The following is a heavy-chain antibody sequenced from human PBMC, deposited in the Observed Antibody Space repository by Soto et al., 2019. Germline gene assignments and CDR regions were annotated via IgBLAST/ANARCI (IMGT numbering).Heavy chain of an antibody. V-gene: IGHV5-51*01. CDR3: ARIYGDSQTPYYYYYYMDV. D-gene: IGHD4-17*01. CDR2: IYPGDSDT. CDR1: GYSFTSYW. J-gene: IGHJ6*03. Sequence: PGESLKISCKGSGYSFTSYWIGWVRQMPGKGLEWMGIIYPGDSDTRYSPSFQGQVTISADKSISTAYLQWSSLKASDTAMYYCARIYGDSQTPYYYYYYMDVWGKGTTVTVSS.